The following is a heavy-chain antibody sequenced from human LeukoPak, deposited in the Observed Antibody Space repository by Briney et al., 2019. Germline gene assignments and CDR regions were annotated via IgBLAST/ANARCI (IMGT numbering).Heavy chain of an antibody. CDR3: ARDERYSSSVYFDY. V-gene: IGHV3-21*01. J-gene: IGHJ4*02. CDR2: ISSSSSYI. Sequence: PGGSLRLSCAASGFTFSSYSMNWVRQAPGKGLEWVSSISSSSSYIYYADSVKGRFTISRDNAKNLLYLQMNSLRAEDTAVYYCARDERYSSSVYFDYWGQGTLVTVSS. CDR1: GFTFSSYS. D-gene: IGHD6-6*01.